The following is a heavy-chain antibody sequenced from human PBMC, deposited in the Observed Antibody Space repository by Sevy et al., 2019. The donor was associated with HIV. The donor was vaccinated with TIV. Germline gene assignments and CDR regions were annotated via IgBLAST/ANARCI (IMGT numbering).Heavy chain of an antibody. Sequence: SETLSLTCAVYGELFSGYYWSWIRQPPGKGLEWIGEINHIGWTNYNPSLKSRVTISKDTSKNQFSLKLNSMSAADTAMYYCARGRREDSSSPYFDFWGQGTPVTVSS. CDR1: GELFSGYY. CDR2: INHIGWT. V-gene: IGHV4-34*01. CDR3: ARGRREDSSSPYFDF. J-gene: IGHJ4*02. D-gene: IGHD6-6*01.